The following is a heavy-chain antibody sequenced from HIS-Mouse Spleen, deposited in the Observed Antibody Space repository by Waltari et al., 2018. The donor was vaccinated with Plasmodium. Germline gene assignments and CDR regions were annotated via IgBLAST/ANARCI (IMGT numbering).Heavy chain of an antibody. Sequence: QVQLQQWGAGLLKPSETLSLTCAVYGGSFSCYYWRWIRRPQGKGLEWIGEINHGGRTNYNPSLKSRVTISVDTSKNQFSLKLSSVTAADTAVYYCARGSDSGYDYWFDPWGQGTLVTVSS. V-gene: IGHV4-34*01. CDR2: INHGGRT. D-gene: IGHD5-12*01. CDR1: GGSFSCYY. CDR3: ARGSDSGYDYWFDP. J-gene: IGHJ5*02.